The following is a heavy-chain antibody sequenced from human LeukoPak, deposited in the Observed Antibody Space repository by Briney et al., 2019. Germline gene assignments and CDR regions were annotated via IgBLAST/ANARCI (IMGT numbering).Heavy chain of an antibody. CDR1: GFTFDDYA. CDR2: ISWNSGSI. D-gene: IGHD2-2*01. J-gene: IGHJ4*02. CDR3: ATNTR. V-gene: IGHV3-9*01. Sequence: GGSLRLSCAASGFTFDDYAMHWVRQAPGNGLEWVSGISWNSGSIGYADSVKGRFTISRDNAKNSLYLQMNSLRAEDTALYYCATNTRWGQGTLVTVSS.